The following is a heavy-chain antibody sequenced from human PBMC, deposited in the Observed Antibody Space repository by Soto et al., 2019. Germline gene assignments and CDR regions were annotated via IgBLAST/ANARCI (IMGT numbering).Heavy chain of an antibody. CDR3: ARGYGAYYFVY. D-gene: IGHD3-10*01. Sequence: SAKVTCKASGGTFSSYAISWVRQAPGQGLEWMGGIIPIFGTANYAQKFQGRVTITADESTSTAYMELSSLRSEDTAVYYCARGYGAYYFVYCCQATLFTVAS. V-gene: IGHV1-69*13. J-gene: IGHJ4*02. CDR1: GGTFSSYA. CDR2: IIPIFGTA.